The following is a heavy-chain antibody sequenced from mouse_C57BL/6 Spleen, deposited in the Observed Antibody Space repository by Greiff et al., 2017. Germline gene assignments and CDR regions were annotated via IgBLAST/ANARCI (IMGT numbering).Heavy chain of an antibody. CDR3: ARRDYGSSPDY. V-gene: IGHV1-64*01. CDR1: GYTFTSYW. Sequence: QVQLQQPGAELVKPGASVKLSCKASGYTFTSYWVHWVEQRPGQGLEWIGMIHPNSGSTNYNEKFKSKATLTVDKSSSTAYMQLSSLTSEDSAVYYCARRDYGSSPDYWGQGTTLTVSS. D-gene: IGHD1-1*01. CDR2: IHPNSGST. J-gene: IGHJ2*01.